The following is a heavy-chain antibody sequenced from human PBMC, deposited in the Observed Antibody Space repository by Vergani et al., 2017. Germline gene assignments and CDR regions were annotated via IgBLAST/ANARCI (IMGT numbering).Heavy chain of an antibody. CDR1: GYTFTGYY. CDR2: INPNSGGT. CDR3: ARAGGYSYGPDSNWFDP. Sequence: QVQLVQSGAEVKKPGASVKVSCKASGYTFTGYYMHWVRQAPGQGLEWMGWINPNSGGTNYAQKFQGRVTMTRDTSISTAYLQWSSLKASDTAMYYCARAGGYSYGPDSNWFDPWGQGTLVTVSS. J-gene: IGHJ5*02. D-gene: IGHD5-18*01. V-gene: IGHV1-2*02.